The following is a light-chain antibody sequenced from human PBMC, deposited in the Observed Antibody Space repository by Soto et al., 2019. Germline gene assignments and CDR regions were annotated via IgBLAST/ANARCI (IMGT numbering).Light chain of an antibody. CDR1: QSITAW. J-gene: IGKJ1*01. V-gene: IGKV1-5*03. CDR2: KAS. CDR3: LQSSTYPWT. Sequence: DIQMTQSPSTLSASVGDRVTITCRASQSITAWLAWYQQKPGKAPNLLIYKASNLQSGVPSRFSASGFGTEFTLTISSLQPDDFATYYCLQSSTYPWTFGQGTRVEIK.